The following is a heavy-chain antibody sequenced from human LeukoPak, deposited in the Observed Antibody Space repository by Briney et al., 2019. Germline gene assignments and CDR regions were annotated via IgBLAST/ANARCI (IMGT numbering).Heavy chain of an antibody. J-gene: IGHJ3*02. V-gene: IGHV3-7*01. Sequence: GGSLRLSCAASGFTFSSYWMSWVRQAPGKGLEWVANIKQDGSEKYYVGSVRGRFTISRDNAKNSLDLQMSSLRAEDTAVYYCARERGGYCSGATCYKAFDIWGQGTMATVSS. D-gene: IGHD2-2*02. CDR2: IKQDGSEK. CDR1: GFTFSSYW. CDR3: ARERGGYCSGATCYKAFDI.